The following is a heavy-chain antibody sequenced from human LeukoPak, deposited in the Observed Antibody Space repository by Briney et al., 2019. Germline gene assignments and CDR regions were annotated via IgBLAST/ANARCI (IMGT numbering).Heavy chain of an antibody. V-gene: IGHV3-33*06. J-gene: IGHJ6*03. CDR3: TKDFAEYGSGSYSHYYYYYMDV. D-gene: IGHD3-10*01. CDR2: IWYDGSNK. CDR1: GFSFSNYG. Sequence: PGGSLRLSCAASGFSFSNYGMHWVRQAPGKGLEWVAVIWYDGSNKYFADSVKGRFIISRDNSKNTLYLHMNSLRAEDTAVYFCTKDFAEYGSGSYSHYYYYYMDVWGKGTTVTVSS.